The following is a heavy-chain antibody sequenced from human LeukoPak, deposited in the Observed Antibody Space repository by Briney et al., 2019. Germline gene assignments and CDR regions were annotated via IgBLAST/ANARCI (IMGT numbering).Heavy chain of an antibody. D-gene: IGHD3-3*01. CDR2: INHSGST. CDR3: AGGTQRITIFGVVIMDYGMDV. V-gene: IGHV4-34*01. J-gene: IGHJ6*02. CDR1: GGSFSGYY. Sequence: SETLSLTCAVYGGSFSGYYWSWIRQPPGKGLEWIGEINHSGSTNCNPSLKSRVTISVDTSKNQFPLKLSSVTAADTAVYYCAGGTQRITIFGVVIMDYGMDVWGQGTTVTVSS.